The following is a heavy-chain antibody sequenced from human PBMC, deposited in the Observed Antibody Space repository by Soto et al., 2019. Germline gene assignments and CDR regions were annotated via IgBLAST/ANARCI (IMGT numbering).Heavy chain of an antibody. D-gene: IGHD3-22*01. J-gene: IGHJ4*02. CDR3: ARDLVAKIPSDYYDSSGYESGPLI. CDR2: INPSGGST. CDR1: GYTCTSYY. Sequence: ASVKVSCKASGYTCTSYYMHWVRQAPGQGLEWMGIINPSGGSTSYAQKFQGRVTMTRDTSTSTVYMELSSLRSEDTAVYYCARDLVAKIPSDYYDSSGYESGPLIWGQGILVTVSS. V-gene: IGHV1-46*01.